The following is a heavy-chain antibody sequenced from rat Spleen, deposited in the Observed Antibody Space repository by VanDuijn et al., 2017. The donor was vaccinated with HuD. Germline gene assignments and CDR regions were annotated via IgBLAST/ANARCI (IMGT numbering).Heavy chain of an antibody. CDR1: GFTFSNYY. J-gene: IGHJ2*01. CDR3: AIRGLRRAVFDY. CDR2: ISTGGGNT. V-gene: IGHV5-25*01. D-gene: IGHD1-11*01. Sequence: EVQLVESGGGLVQPGRSMKLSCAALGFTFSNYYMAWVRQAPTKGLEWVASISTGGGNTYYRDPVKGRFTISRDNAKSTLYLQMDSLRSEDTATYYCAIRGLRRAVFDYWGQGVMVTVSS.